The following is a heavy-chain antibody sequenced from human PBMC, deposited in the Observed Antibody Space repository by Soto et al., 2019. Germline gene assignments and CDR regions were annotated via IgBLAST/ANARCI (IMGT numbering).Heavy chain of an antibody. V-gene: IGHV4-30-2*06. Sequence: SETLSLTGILSGGSITSGGYSWSWVRQSPGRGLQWIGHFSPSGKTYYNPSLKSRGIMSVDTSKNQFSLKLTSVTAAATAVFYCAGVRDLAVPWFDLCGQCILVAVCS. D-gene: IGHD6-19*01. CDR1: GGSITSGGYS. CDR3: AGVRDLAVPWFDL. J-gene: IGHJ5*02. CDR2: FSPSGKT.